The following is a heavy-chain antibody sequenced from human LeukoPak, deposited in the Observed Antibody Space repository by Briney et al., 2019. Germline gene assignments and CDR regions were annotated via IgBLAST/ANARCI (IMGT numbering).Heavy chain of an antibody. CDR3: GRIPAAGSLKGSFDI. V-gene: IGHV5-51*01. CDR2: ICPGDSDT. CDR1: GYSFTSYW. J-gene: IGHJ3*02. Sequence: GESLKISCKGSGYSFTSYWIGWVRQMPGKGLEWMGIICPGDSDTTYSPSFQGQVTISADKSTSTAYLQWSSLKASDSAMYYCGRIPAAGSLKGSFDIWGQGTMVTVSS. D-gene: IGHD6-13*01.